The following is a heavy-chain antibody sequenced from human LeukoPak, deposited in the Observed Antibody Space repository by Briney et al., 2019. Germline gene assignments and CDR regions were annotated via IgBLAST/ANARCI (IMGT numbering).Heavy chain of an antibody. J-gene: IGHJ4*02. CDR2: LYSDGNT. Sequence: GGSLRLSCAASGFTVITSDMHWVRQAPGKGLEWVSVLYSDGNTKYADSVQGRFTISRDNSKNTLYLEMNSLSPDDTAVYYCARRVEPLGANTLAYWGQGTLVTVSS. CDR3: ARRVEPLGANTLAY. V-gene: IGHV3-53*01. CDR1: GFTVITSD. D-gene: IGHD1-14*01.